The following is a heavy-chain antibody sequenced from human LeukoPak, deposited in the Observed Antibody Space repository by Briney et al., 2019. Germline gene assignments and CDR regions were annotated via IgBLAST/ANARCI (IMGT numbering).Heavy chain of an antibody. Sequence: GESLKISCKGSGYRFTSYWIGWVRLILGKGLEWMGIIYPGDSDTRYSPSFQGHVTISADNSISTAYLQWSSLKASDTAMYYCARAISYSSGWPGYLDYWGQGTLVTVSS. CDR3: ARAISYSSGWPGYLDY. CDR2: IYPGDSDT. CDR1: GYRFTSYW. J-gene: IGHJ4*02. D-gene: IGHD6-19*01. V-gene: IGHV5-51*01.